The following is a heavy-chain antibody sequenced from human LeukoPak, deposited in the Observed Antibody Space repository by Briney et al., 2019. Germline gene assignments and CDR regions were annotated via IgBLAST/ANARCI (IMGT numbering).Heavy chain of an antibody. CDR2: ISSSGSTI. Sequence: GGSLRLSCAASGFTFSDYYMSWIRQAPGKGLEWVSYISSSGSTIYYADSVKGRFTISRDNANNSLYLQMNSLRAEDTAVYYCAREFTPLIQFWPRSLDDRYGMDVWGQGTTVTVSS. J-gene: IGHJ6*02. CDR3: AREFTPLIQFWPRSLDDRYGMDV. CDR1: GFTFSDYY. D-gene: IGHD5-18*01. V-gene: IGHV3-11*04.